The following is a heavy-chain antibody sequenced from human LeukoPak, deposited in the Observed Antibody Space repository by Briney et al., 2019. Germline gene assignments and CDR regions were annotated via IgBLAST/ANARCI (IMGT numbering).Heavy chain of an antibody. J-gene: IGHJ5*02. CDR3: ARDLGYSSSWTQWFDP. V-gene: IGHV3-15*01. D-gene: IGHD6-13*01. CDR1: GFTFSNAW. Sequence: PGGSLRLSCAASGFTFSNAWMSWVRQAPGKGLEWVGRIKSKTDGGTTDYAAPVKGRFTISRDDSKNTLYLQMNSLRAEDTAVYYCARDLGYSSSWTQWFDPWGQGTLVTVSS. CDR2: IKSKTDGGTT.